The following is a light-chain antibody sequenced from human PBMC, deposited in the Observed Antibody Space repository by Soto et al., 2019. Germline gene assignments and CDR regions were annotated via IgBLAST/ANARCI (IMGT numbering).Light chain of an antibody. J-gene: IGLJ1*01. CDR1: SSDVGGYNF. V-gene: IGLV2-8*01. CDR3: SSYVGSNNFV. Sequence: QSVLTQPPSASGSPGQSVTISCTGTSSDVGGYNFVSWYQHFPGKAPKLIIYEVTKRPSGVPDRFSGSKSGNTASLTVSGLQTDDEADYYCSSYVGSNNFVFGTGTKVTV. CDR2: EVT.